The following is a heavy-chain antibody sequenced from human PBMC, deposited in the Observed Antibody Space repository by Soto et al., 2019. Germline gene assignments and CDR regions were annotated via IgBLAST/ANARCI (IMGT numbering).Heavy chain of an antibody. Sequence: QVQLVQSGAEVKKPGSSVKVSCKASGGTFSSYTISWVRQAPGQGLEWMGRIIPILGIANYAQKFQGRVTITPEKSPSTAHMELRSLGAEDTDVYYCAVDRIDVGPAAHEWCYYYYGMDVWGQGTTGTVSS. CDR1: GGTFSSYT. V-gene: IGHV1-69*02. CDR3: AVDRIDVGPAAHEWCYYYYGMDV. J-gene: IGHJ6*02. CDR2: IIPILGIA. D-gene: IGHD2-2*01.